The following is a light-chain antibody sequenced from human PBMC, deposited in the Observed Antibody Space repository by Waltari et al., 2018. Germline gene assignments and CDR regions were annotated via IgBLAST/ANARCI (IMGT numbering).Light chain of an antibody. CDR3: QQYNNWPQT. V-gene: IGKV3-15*01. CDR2: RAS. CDR1: ERVSNS. Sequence: EIVMTQSPATLSVSPGERVTLSCRASERVSNSLAWYQQKLGQPPMLLVSRASTRATGIPDRFSASGVGTEFTLTIDSLQSEDFAVYICQQYNNWPQTFGRGTKVEIK. J-gene: IGKJ1*01.